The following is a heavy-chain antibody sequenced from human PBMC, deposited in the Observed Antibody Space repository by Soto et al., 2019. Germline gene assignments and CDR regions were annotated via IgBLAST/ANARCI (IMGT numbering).Heavy chain of an antibody. CDR3: ARDPPLLSPGDAFHI. CDR1: GYTFTSYD. D-gene: IGHD2-21*01. Sequence: ASVKVSCKASGYTFTSYDINWVRQATGQGLEWMGWMNPNSGNTGYAQKFQGRVTMTRNTSISTAYMELSSLRSEDTAVYYCARDPPLLSPGDAFHIWGQGTMVTVSS. V-gene: IGHV1-8*01. J-gene: IGHJ3*02. CDR2: MNPNSGNT.